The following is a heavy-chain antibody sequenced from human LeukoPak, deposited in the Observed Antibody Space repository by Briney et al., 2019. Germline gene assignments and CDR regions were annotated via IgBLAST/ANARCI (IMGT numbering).Heavy chain of an antibody. Sequence: SETLSLTCTVSGYSITSGYYWGWIRPPPGKGLEWIGYIYYSGSTNYNPSLKSRVTISVDTSKNQFSLKLSSVTAADTAVYYCARRSPYYYGMDVWGQGTTVTVSS. CDR1: GYSITSGYY. D-gene: IGHD2-15*01. CDR3: ARRSPYYYGMDV. J-gene: IGHJ6*02. CDR2: IYYSGST. V-gene: IGHV4-38-2*02.